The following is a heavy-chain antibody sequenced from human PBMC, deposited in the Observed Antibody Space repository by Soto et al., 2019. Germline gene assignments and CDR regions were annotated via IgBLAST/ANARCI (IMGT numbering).Heavy chain of an antibody. CDR2: IYPGDSDT. CDR3: ARGGDGSGWGAFNL. CDR1: GYIFTNYW. Sequence: PGESLKISCNGSGYIFTNYWIAWVRQMPGKGLEWMGIIYPGDSDTRYSPSFQGQVTISADKSISTAYLQWSSLKASDTAFYYCARGGDGSGWGAFNLWGQGTMVTVSS. V-gene: IGHV5-51*01. D-gene: IGHD6-19*01. J-gene: IGHJ3*01.